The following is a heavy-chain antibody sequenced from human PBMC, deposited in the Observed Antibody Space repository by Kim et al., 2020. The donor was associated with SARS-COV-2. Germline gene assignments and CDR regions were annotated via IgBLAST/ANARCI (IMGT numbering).Heavy chain of an antibody. CDR1: GGSISSSSYY. V-gene: IGHV4-39*07. D-gene: IGHD3-10*01. J-gene: IGHJ6*02. CDR3: ARARLVRGVITPPGDYYYYYGMDV. CDR2: IYYSGST. Sequence: SETLSLTCTVSGGSISSSSYYWGWIRQPPGKGLEWIGSIYYSGSTYYNPSLKSRVTISVDTSKNQFSLKLSSVTAADTAVYYCARARLVRGVITPPGDYYYYYGMDVWGQGTTVTVSS.